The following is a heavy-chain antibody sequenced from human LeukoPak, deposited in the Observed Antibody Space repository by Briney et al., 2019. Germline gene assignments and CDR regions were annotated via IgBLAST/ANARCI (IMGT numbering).Heavy chain of an antibody. J-gene: IGHJ4*02. CDR2: IYHSGST. D-gene: IGHD6-19*01. Sequence: SETLSLTCAVSGGSISSSNWGSWVRQPPGQGLEWIGEIYHSGSTNYNPSLKSRVTISVDKSKNQFSLKLSSVTAADTAVYYCASGDSSGWFGYFDYWGQGTLVTVSS. V-gene: IGHV4-4*02. CDR3: ASGDSSGWFGYFDY. CDR1: GGSISSSNW.